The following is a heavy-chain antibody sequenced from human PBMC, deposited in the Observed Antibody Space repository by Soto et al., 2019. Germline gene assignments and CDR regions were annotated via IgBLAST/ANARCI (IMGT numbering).Heavy chain of an antibody. J-gene: IGHJ6*02. V-gene: IGHV4-31*03. CDR2: TYYTGTT. D-gene: IGHD2-21*01. CDR3: VRDRVRRDNKPYGMDV. CDR1: GDPISSGGYF. Sequence: QVQLQESGPGLVQPSQTLSLTCTVSGDPISSGGYFWTWIRQHPGKGLEWIGNTYYTGTTYYNPSLKSRVSISVDTSKNQFSLKLTSVTAADTAIYYCVRDRVRRDNKPYGMDVWGQGTTVTVSS.